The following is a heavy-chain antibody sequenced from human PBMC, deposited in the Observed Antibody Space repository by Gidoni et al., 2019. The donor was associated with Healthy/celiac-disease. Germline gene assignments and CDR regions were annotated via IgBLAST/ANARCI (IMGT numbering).Heavy chain of an antibody. CDR2: INHSGST. Sequence: QVQLQQWGAGLLKPSETLSLTCTVYGGSFSGYYWSWIRQPPGKGLEWIGEINHSGSTNYNPSLKSRVTIAVDTSKNQFSLKLSSVTAADTAVYYCARRRSYTFDYWGQGTLVTVSS. V-gene: IGHV4-34*01. D-gene: IGHD1-1*01. CDR3: ARRRSYTFDY. J-gene: IGHJ4*02. CDR1: GGSFSGYY.